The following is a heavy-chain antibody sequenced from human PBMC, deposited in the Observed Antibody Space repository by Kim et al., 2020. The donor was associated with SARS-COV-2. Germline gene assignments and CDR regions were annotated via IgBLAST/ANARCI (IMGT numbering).Heavy chain of an antibody. J-gene: IGHJ1*01. Sequence: SETLSLTCTVSGGSISSYYWSWIRQPPGKGLEWIGYIYYSGSTNYNPSLKSRVTISVDTSKNQFSLKLSSVTAADTAVYYCARERVTMVRGVIISPLGFQHWGQGTLVTVSS. V-gene: IGHV4-59*01. CDR2: IYYSGST. CDR1: GGSISSYY. D-gene: IGHD3-10*01. CDR3: ARERVTMVRGVIISPLGFQH.